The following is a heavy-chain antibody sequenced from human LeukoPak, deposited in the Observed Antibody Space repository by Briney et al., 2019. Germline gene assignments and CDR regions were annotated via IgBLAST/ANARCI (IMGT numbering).Heavy chain of an antibody. CDR2: ISTSGSTI. D-gene: IGHD5-12*01. V-gene: IGHV3-48*03. CDR3: ASRRSYGGYDY. J-gene: IGHJ4*02. CDR1: GFAFSNYE. Sequence: HPGGSLRLSCAASGFAFSNYEMNWVRQAPGKGLEWVSYISTSGSTIHYADSVKGRFTFSRDNAKNSVYLQMNSLRAEDTAVYYCASRRSYGGYDYWGQGTLVTVSS.